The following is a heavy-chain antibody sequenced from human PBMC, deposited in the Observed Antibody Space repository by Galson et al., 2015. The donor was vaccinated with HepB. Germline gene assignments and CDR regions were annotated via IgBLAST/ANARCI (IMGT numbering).Heavy chain of an antibody. D-gene: IGHD6-19*01. CDR3: ARGEAVAGSGAFDI. Sequence: SVKVSCKASGYTFTSYAMHWVRQAPGQRLEWMGWINAGNGNTKYSQKFQGRVTITRDTSASTAYMELSSLRSEDTAVYYCARGEAVAGSGAFDIWGQGTMVTVSS. CDR1: GYTFTSYA. V-gene: IGHV1-3*01. J-gene: IGHJ3*02. CDR2: INAGNGNT.